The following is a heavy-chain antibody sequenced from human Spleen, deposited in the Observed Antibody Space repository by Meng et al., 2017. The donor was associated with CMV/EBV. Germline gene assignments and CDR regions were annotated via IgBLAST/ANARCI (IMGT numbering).Heavy chain of an antibody. V-gene: IGHV3-9*01. J-gene: IGHJ4*02. Sequence: SLKISCAASGFTFDDYAMHWVRQAPGKGLEWVSGISWNSGSIGYADSVKGRFTISRDNAKNSLYLQMNSLRAEDTALYYCAKDMGYSSGFDYWGQGTLVTVSS. CDR2: ISWNSGSI. D-gene: IGHD6-19*01. CDR1: GFTFDDYA. CDR3: AKDMGYSSGFDY.